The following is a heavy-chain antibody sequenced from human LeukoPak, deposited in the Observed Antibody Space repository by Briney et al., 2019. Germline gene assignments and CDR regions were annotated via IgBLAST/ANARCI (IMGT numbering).Heavy chain of an antibody. CDR1: GFTFSSYG. CDR2: ISGSGGST. V-gene: IGHV3-23*01. D-gene: IGHD3-10*01. CDR3: ALRVVRGVIFKSLFDY. J-gene: IGHJ4*02. Sequence: GGSLRLSCAASGFTFSSYGMSWVRQAPGKGLEWVSAISGSGGSTYYADSVKGRFTISRDNSKNTLYLQMNSLRAEDTAVYYCALRVVRGVIFKSLFDYWGQGTLVTVSS.